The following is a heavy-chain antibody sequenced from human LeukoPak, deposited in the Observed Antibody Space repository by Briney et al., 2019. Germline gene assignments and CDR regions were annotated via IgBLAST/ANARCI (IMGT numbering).Heavy chain of an antibody. Sequence: ASVKVSCKASGYSFTSSGISWVRQAPGQGLEWMGWISAYNGNTNYAQKLQGRVTMTTDTSTSTAYMELRSLRSDDTAVYYCARDFPTAALALNQLLPIDYWGQGTLVTVSS. J-gene: IGHJ4*02. V-gene: IGHV1-18*01. CDR3: ARDFPTAALALNQLLPIDY. CDR2: ISAYNGNT. D-gene: IGHD2-2*01. CDR1: GYSFTSSG.